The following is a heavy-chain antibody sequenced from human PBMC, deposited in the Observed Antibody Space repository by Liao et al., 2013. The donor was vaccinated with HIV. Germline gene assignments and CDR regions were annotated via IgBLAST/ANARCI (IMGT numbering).Heavy chain of an antibody. Sequence: QVQLQESGPGLVKPSQTLSLTCTVSGGSISSGDYYWSWIRQPPGKGLEWIGYIYYSGSTYYNPSLKSRATISGDTSKNQFSLKLSSVTAADTAVYYCARGQGYYDSSVGFDYWGQGTLVTVSS. D-gene: IGHD3-22*01. CDR2: IYYSGST. J-gene: IGHJ4*02. CDR1: GGSISSGDYY. CDR3: ARGQGYYDSSVGFDY. V-gene: IGHV4-30-4*08.